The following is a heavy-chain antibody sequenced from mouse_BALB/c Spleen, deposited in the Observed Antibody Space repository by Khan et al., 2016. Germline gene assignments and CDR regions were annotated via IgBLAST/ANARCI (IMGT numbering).Heavy chain of an antibody. CDR1: GYTFRRYW. CDR3: ARGAS. J-gene: IGHJ3*01. Sequence: VQLQESGAELMKPGASVKISCKASGYTFRRYWIEWIKGRPGHGLEWIGEILPGTDSTNYNDKIKGKAAFTAASSSSTAYIQLNSLTSEDSAVYYCARGASWGQGTLVTVSA. V-gene: IGHV1-9*01. CDR2: ILPGTDST.